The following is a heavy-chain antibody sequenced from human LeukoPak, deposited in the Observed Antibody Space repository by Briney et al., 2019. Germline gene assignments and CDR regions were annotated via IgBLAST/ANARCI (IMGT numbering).Heavy chain of an antibody. D-gene: IGHD5-18*01. CDR3: ARDLLGYSYDAYYFDF. V-gene: IGHV3-33*01. J-gene: IGHJ4*02. CDR1: GFPFSSYV. CDR2: IWFDGGKI. Sequence: GGSLRLSCAASGFPFSSYVMHWLRQAPGKGLEWVAVIWFDGGKIYYADSVKGRFTISRDNSKNTLYLQMNSLRAEDTAVYYCARDLLGYSYDAYYFDFWGQGTLVTVSS.